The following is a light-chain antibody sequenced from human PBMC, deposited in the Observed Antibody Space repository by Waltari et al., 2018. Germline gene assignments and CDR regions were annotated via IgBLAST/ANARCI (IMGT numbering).Light chain of an antibody. CDR1: QGIRSW. CDR3: QQAASFPLT. Sequence: DIQMTQSPSSVSASVGDRVTSTCRASQGIRSWLAWFQQKPGKAPNLLIYAASSLQSGVPSRFSGSGSGTDFTLTISSLQPEDFATYYCQQAASFPLTFGGGTKVEIK. J-gene: IGKJ4*01. CDR2: AAS. V-gene: IGKV1D-12*01.